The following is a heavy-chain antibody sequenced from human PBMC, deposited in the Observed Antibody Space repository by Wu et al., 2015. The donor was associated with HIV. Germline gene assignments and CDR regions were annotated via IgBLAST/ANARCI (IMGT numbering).Heavy chain of an antibody. J-gene: IGHJ6*02. CDR2: ISLYNGHT. CDR1: GYILSRYG. Sequence: QVHLVQSGGEVKKPGASVKVSCKASGYILSRYGITWVRQAPGQGLEWMGWISLYNGHTSYAQKFQGRVSMTTDTSPGTVNIELRSLTSDDTAVYYCARGRIAAAGVDYRYYGMDVWGQGTTVTVSS. CDR3: ARGRIAAAGVDYRYYGMDV. D-gene: IGHD6-13*01. V-gene: IGHV1-18*04.